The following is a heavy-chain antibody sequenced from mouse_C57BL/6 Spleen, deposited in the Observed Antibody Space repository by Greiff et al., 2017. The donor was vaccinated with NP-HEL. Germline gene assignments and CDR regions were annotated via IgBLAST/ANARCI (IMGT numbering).Heavy chain of an antibody. CDR3: ARSIPYYYGNDV. D-gene: IGHD1-1*01. Sequence: LQESGAELVKPGASVKISCKASGYAFSSYWMNWVKQRPGKGLEWIGQIYPGDGDTNYNGKFKGKATLTADKSSSTAYMQLSSLTSEDSAVYFCARSIPYYYGNDVWGTGTTVTVSS. V-gene: IGHV1-80*01. CDR1: GYAFSSYW. J-gene: IGHJ1*03. CDR2: IYPGDGDT.